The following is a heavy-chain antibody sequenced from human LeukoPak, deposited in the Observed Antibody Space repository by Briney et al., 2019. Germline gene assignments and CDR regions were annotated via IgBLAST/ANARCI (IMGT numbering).Heavy chain of an antibody. Sequence: SETLSLTCTVSGGSISSYYWSWIRQPPGKGLEWIGYIYYSGSTNYNPSLKSRVTMSLDTSRNQFSLTLRTVTAADTAVYYCARRGPPWWDYWGQGTLVTVSS. CDR2: IYYSGST. J-gene: IGHJ4*02. CDR3: ARRGPPWWDY. V-gene: IGHV4-59*08. D-gene: IGHD2-15*01. CDR1: GGSISSYY.